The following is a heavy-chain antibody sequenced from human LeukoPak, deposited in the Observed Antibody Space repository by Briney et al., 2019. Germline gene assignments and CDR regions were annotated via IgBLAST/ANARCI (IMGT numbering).Heavy chain of an antibody. Sequence: SETLSLTCTVSGGSISSSSYYWGWIRQPPGKGLEWIGSIYYSGSTYYNPSLKSRVTISVDTSKNQFSLKLSSVTAADTAVYYCARRDWRTVTPDAFDIWGQGTMVTVSS. CDR2: IYYSGST. CDR1: GGSISSSSYY. D-gene: IGHD4-17*01. CDR3: ARRDWRTVTPDAFDI. V-gene: IGHV4-39*01. J-gene: IGHJ3*02.